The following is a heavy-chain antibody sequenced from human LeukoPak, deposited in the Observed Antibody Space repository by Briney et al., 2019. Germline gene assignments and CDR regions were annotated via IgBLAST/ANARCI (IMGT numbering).Heavy chain of an antibody. CDR3: ARDLHSSGWSNYYGMDV. D-gene: IGHD6-19*01. CDR1: GYTFTSYA. Sequence: ASVKVSCKASGYTFTSYAMHWVRQAPGQRLEWMGWINAGNGNTKYSRKFQGRVTITRDTSASTAYMELSSLRSEDTAVYYCARDLHSSGWSNYYGMDVWGQGTTVTVSS. V-gene: IGHV1-3*01. J-gene: IGHJ6*02. CDR2: INAGNGNT.